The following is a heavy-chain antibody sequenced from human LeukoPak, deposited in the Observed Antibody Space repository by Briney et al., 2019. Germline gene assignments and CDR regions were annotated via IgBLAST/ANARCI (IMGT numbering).Heavy chain of an antibody. CDR1: GFTFSSYA. CDR3: AKDFGAPDFWSGYRFYYYYYDMDV. V-gene: IGHV3-30-3*01. Sequence: PGGSLRLSCAASGFTFSSYAMHWVRQAPGKGLEWVAVISYDGSNKYYADSVKGRFTISRDNSKNTLYLQMNSLRAEDTAVYYCAKDFGAPDFWSGYRFYYYYYDMDVWGQGTTVTVSS. CDR2: ISYDGSNK. D-gene: IGHD3-3*01. J-gene: IGHJ6*02.